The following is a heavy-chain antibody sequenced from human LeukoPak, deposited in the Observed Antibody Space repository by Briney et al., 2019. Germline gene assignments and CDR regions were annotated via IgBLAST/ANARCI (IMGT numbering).Heavy chain of an antibody. Sequence: GGSLRLSCAASGFTFNTYWMHWVSQAPGEGPVWVAHILNDGGSTSYADSVKGRFIISRDNAKNTLSLQMNSLRAEDTAVYYCVRHNYGYDYWGQGTPVTVSS. D-gene: IGHD5-18*01. CDR2: ILNDGGST. CDR3: VRHNYGYDY. CDR1: GFTFNTYW. V-gene: IGHV3-74*01. J-gene: IGHJ4*02.